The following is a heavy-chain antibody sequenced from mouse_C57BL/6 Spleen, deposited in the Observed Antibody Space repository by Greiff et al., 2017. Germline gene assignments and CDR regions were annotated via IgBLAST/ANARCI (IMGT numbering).Heavy chain of an antibody. D-gene: IGHD2-1*01. CDR2: IDPSDSYT. Sequence: QVQLQQPGAELVKPGASVKLSCKASGYTFTSYWMQWVKQRPGQGLEWIGEIDPSDSYTNYNQKFKGKATLTVDTSSSTAYMQLSSLTSEDSAVYYCAGYGNAVDYWGQGTSVTVSS. V-gene: IGHV1-50*01. CDR3: AGYGNAVDY. J-gene: IGHJ4*01. CDR1: GYTFTSYW.